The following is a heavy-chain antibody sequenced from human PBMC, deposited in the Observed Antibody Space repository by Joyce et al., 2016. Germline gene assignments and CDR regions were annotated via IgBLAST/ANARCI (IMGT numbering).Heavy chain of an antibody. CDR3: ARSSYTNGIFDY. V-gene: IGHV3-21*01. Sequence: EVQLVESGGGLVKPGGSLRLSCAATGFTVSSYSMSWVRQAPGKGLEGVSSLSSSSSYIKYTDSVKGRFTISRDNAKNSLYLQMNSLRVEDTAVYYCARSSYTNGIFDYWGQGTLVTVSS. CDR2: LSSSSSYI. CDR1: GFTVSSYS. J-gene: IGHJ4*02. D-gene: IGHD2-8*01.